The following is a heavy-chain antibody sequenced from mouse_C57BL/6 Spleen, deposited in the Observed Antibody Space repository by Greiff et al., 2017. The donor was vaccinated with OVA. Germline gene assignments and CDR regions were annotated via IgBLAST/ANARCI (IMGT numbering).Heavy chain of an antibody. J-gene: IGHJ4*01. Sequence: VQLQQSGAELVKPGASVKLSCKASGYTFTEYTIHWVKQRSGQGLEWIGWFYPGSGSIKYNEKFKDKATLTADKSSSTVYMELSRLTSEDSAVYFCARHEGKEVPTYYVRAMDYWGQGTSVTVSS. CDR3: ARHEGKEVPTYYVRAMDY. CDR1: GYTFTEYT. D-gene: IGHD1-1*01. CDR2: FYPGSGSI. V-gene: IGHV1-62-2*01.